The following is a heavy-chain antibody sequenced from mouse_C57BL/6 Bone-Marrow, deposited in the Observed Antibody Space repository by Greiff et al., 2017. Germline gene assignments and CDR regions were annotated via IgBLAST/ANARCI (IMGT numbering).Heavy chain of an antibody. CDR2: IDPNSGGT. CDR1: GYTFTSYW. J-gene: IGHJ4*01. CDR3: ARSPRQLRLRDYAMDY. D-gene: IGHD3-2*02. Sequence: VQLQQSGAELVKPGASVKLSCKASGYTFTSYWMHWVKQRPGRGLEWIGRIDPNSGGTKYNEKFKSKATLTVDKPSSTAYRQLSSLTSEDSAVYYCARSPRQLRLRDYAMDYWGQGTSVTVSS. V-gene: IGHV1-72*01.